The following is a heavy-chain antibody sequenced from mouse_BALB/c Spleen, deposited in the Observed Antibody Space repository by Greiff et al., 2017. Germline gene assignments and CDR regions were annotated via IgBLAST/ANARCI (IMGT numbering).Heavy chain of an antibody. J-gene: IGHJ4*01. CDR3: AQTGTGAMDY. CDR1: GFTFSSFG. CDR2: ISSGSSTI. D-gene: IGHD4-1*01. Sequence: EVQRVESGGGLVQPGGSRKLSCAASGFTFSSFGMHWVRQAPEKGLEWVAYISSGSSTIYYADTVKGRFTISRDNAKNTLFLQMASLRSEDTAMYDCAQTGTGAMDYWGQGTSVTVSS. V-gene: IGHV5-17*02.